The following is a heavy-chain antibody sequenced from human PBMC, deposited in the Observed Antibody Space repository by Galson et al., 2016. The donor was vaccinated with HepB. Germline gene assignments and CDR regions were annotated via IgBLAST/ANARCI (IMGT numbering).Heavy chain of an antibody. CDR1: GFTLSHFG. CDR3: ARERIAVAGPHYYFYAMDV. V-gene: IGHV3-33*01. Sequence: SLRLSCAASGFTLSHFGLHWVRQAPGKGLEWVAMIWYDGSKKYYADSVKGRFTISRDNSKNTLYLQMNSLRAEDTGVYYCARERIAVAGPHYYFYAMDVWGQGTTVTVFS. D-gene: IGHD6-19*01. CDR2: IWYDGSKK. J-gene: IGHJ6*02.